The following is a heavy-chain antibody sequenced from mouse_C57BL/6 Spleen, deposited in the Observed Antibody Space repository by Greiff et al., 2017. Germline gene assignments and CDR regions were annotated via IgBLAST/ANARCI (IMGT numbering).Heavy chain of an antibody. V-gene: IGHV1-72*01. J-gene: IGHJ2*01. CDR3: ARNAGHNRDYFDY. Sequence: QVQLKQSGAELVKPGASVKLSCKASGYTFTSYWMHWVKQRPGRGLEWIGRIDPNSGGTKYNEKFKSKATLTVDKPSSTAYMQLSSLTSEDSAVYYCARNAGHNRDYFDYWGQGTTLTVSS. CDR1: GYTFTSYW. CDR2: IDPNSGGT. D-gene: IGHD6-1*01.